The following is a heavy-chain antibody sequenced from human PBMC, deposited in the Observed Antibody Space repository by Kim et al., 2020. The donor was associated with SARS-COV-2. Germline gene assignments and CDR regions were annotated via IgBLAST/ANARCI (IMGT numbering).Heavy chain of an antibody. CDR3: AREGMVDY. CDR2: SSYI. Sequence: SSYIYYADSVKGRFTISRDNAKNSLYLQMNSLRAEDTAVYYCAREGMVDYWGQGTLVTVSS. V-gene: IGHV3-21*01. J-gene: IGHJ4*02.